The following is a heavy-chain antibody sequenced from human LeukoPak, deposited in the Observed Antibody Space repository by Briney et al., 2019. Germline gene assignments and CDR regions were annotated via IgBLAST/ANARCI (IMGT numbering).Heavy chain of an antibody. CDR2: IYHSGST. J-gene: IGHJ4*02. CDR1: GGSFSGYY. Sequence: PSETLSLTCAVYGGSFSGYYWGWIRQPPGKGLEWIGSIYHSGSTYYNPSLKSRVTISVDTSKNQFSLKLSSVTAADTAVYYCASEIAARPEFDYWGQGTLVTVSS. V-gene: IGHV4-38-2*01. CDR3: ASEIAARPEFDY. D-gene: IGHD6-6*01.